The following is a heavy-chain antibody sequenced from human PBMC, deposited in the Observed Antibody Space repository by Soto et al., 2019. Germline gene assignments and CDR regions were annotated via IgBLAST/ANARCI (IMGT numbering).Heavy chain of an antibody. J-gene: IGHJ5*02. CDR2: ISRSGTT. CDR3: ATSLWFGTQVEL. D-gene: IGHD3-10*01. V-gene: IGHV4-34*01. Sequence: QVQLQQWGAGLLKPSETLSLSCAVYGGYFNDNYYTWFRQPPGKGLEWIGEISRSGTTKYIPSPKSRASISFDTSNTQVSLKVTSVTAADTAVYYCATSLWFGTQVELWGQGALVTVSS. CDR1: GGYFNDNY.